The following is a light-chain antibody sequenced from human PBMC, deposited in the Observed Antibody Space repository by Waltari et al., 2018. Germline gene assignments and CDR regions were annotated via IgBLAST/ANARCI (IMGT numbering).Light chain of an antibody. CDR2: DAS. CDR1: QSVSSN. J-gene: IGKJ1*01. CDR3: QQYNNWPRT. V-gene: IGKV3-15*01. Sequence: EIVMTQSPATLSVFPGERANLSCRASQSVSSNLVWYQQKPGQAPRLLIYDASTRATGIPARFSGSGSGTEFTLTISSLQSEDFAVYYCQQYNNWPRTFGQGTKVEIK.